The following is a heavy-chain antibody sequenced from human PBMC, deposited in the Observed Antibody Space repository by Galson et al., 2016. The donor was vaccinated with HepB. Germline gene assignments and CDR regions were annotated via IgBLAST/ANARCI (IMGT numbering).Heavy chain of an antibody. V-gene: IGHV1-69*06. D-gene: IGHD1-26*01. CDR3: TRDLVGASILDHAFDN. CDR1: GTTLSNYV. J-gene: IGHJ4*02. Sequence: SVKVSCKASGTTLSNYVVSWVRQAPGQGLEWMGGIIPIFDSTNYAQKFQGRVTISADKSTNTAYMELSSLTSEDTAVYYCTRDLVGASILDHAFDNWGQGTLVTVSS. CDR2: IIPIFDST.